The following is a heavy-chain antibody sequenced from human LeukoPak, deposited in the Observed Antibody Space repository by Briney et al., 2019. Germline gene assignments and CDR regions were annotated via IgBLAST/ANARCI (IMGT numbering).Heavy chain of an antibody. J-gene: IGHJ6*03. Sequence: GGSLRLSCAASGFTFSSYAMHWVRQAPGKGLEWVAVISYDGSNKYYADSVKGRFTISRDNAKNSLYLQMNSLRAEDTAVYYCARGNWNYVGYYYYYMDVWGKGTTVTVSS. CDR3: ARGNWNYVGYYYYYMDV. CDR1: GFTFSSYA. D-gene: IGHD1-7*01. V-gene: IGHV3-30*04. CDR2: ISYDGSNK.